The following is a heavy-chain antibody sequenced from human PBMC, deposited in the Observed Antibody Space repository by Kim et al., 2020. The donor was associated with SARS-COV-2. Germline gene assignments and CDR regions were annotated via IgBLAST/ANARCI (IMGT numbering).Heavy chain of an antibody. V-gene: IGHV3-7*03. CDR1: GFTFSSYW. CDR2: IKQDGSEK. J-gene: IGHJ4*02. Sequence: GGSLRLSCAASGFTFSSYWMSWVRQAPGKGLEWVANIKQDGSEKYYVDSVKGRFTISRDNAKNSLYLQMNSLRAEDTAVYYCARLDYGEYVLIDYWGQGTLVTVSS. D-gene: IGHD4-17*01. CDR3: ARLDYGEYVLIDY.